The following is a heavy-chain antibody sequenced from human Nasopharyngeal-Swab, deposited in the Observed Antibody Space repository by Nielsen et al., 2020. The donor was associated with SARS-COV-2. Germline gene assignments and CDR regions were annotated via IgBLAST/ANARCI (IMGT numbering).Heavy chain of an antibody. J-gene: IGHJ4*02. Sequence: GESPKISCAASGFNFASFAMTWVRQAPGKGLEWVSTIGTSDDTYYTDSVKGRFAISRDNSKNKVYLQMDSLRPDDTALYYCAKTFLIAPRTYDYWGQATLVTVSS. CDR1: GFNFASFA. V-gene: IGHV3-23*01. CDR3: AKTFLIAPRTYDY. CDR2: IGTSDDT. D-gene: IGHD2/OR15-2a*01.